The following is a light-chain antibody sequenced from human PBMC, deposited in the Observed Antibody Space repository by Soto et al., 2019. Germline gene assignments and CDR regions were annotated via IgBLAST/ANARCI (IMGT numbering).Light chain of an antibody. CDR2: KAS. CDR3: QHYNSYSRT. Sequence: DIQMTQSPSTLSASVGDRVAITCRASDNIDTWVAWYQQKPGEAPKLLIYKASKLEKGDPSRFAGFGSGTEFTLSISSLQPDDSATYYCQHYNSYSRTFGQGTKVEIK. V-gene: IGKV1-5*03. J-gene: IGKJ1*01. CDR1: DNIDTW.